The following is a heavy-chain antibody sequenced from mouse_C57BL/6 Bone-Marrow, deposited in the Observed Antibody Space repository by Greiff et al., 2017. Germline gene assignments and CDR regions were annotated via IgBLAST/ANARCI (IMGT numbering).Heavy chain of an antibody. Sequence: QVQLQQPGAELVKPGASVKLSCKASGYTFTSYWMQWVKQRPGQGLEWIGEIDPSDSYTNYNQKFKGKATLTVDTSSSTAYMQLSSLTSEDSAGYYCARFGYYEAYWGQGTLVTVSA. CDR1: GYTFTSYW. CDR2: IDPSDSYT. V-gene: IGHV1-50*01. D-gene: IGHD2-3*01. J-gene: IGHJ3*01. CDR3: ARFGYYEAY.